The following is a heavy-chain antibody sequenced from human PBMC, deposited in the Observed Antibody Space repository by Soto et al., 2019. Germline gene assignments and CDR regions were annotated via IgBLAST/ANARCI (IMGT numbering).Heavy chain of an antibody. CDR2: INHGGSA. V-gene: IGHV4-34*01. D-gene: IGHD4-17*01. CDR3: AGDLHDGDYGAAHY. J-gene: IGHJ4*02. CDR1: GGSFRGYY. Sequence: SETLSLTCAVDGGSFRGYYWRWIRQPPGKGLEWIGEINHGGSANYNPSLKSRVTMSVDPSRNQFSLKLRSVTAADTAVYYCAGDLHDGDYGAAHYWGQGTLVTVSS.